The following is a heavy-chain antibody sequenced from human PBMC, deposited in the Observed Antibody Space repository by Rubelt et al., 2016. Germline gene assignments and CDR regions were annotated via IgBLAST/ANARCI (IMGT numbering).Heavy chain of an antibody. D-gene: IGHD1-1*01. V-gene: IGHV1-18*01. CDR3: ARAGTTLDYGMDV. CDR2: ISAYNGNT. J-gene: IGHJ6*02. Sequence: QVQLVQSGAEVKKPGASVKVSCKASGYTFTSYGISWVRQAPGQGLEWMGWISAYNGNTNYAQKLQGRVTITRDTSASTAYMELSSLRSEDTAVYYCARAGTTLDYGMDVWGQGTTVTVSS. CDR1: GYTFTSYG.